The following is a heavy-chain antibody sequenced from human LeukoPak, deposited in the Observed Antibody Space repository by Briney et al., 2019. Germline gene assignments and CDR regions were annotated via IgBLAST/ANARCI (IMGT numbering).Heavy chain of an antibody. CDR2: ISSSGSTI. Sequence: GGSLRLSCAASGFTFSSYEMNWVRQAPGKGLEWVSYISSSGSTIYYADSVKGRFTISRDNAKNSLYLQMNSLRAEDTAVFYCARVGDGYNSDAFDIWGQGTMVTVSS. J-gene: IGHJ3*02. CDR1: GFTFSSYE. D-gene: IGHD5-24*01. CDR3: ARVGDGYNSDAFDI. V-gene: IGHV3-48*03.